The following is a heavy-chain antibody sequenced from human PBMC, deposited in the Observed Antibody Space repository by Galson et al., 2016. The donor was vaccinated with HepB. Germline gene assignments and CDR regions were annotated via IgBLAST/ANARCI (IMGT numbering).Heavy chain of an antibody. D-gene: IGHD2-21*01. J-gene: IGHJ6*03. CDR3: ARGPMWLPTYYYYYMDV. CDR1: GYTFTSYY. Sequence: SVKVSCKASGYTFTSYYMHWVRQAPGQGLEWMGIINPSGGSTSYAQKFQGRVTMTRDTSTSTVYMELSSLRSEDTAVYYCARGPMWLPTYYYYYMDVWGKGTTVTVSS. CDR2: INPSGGST. V-gene: IGHV1-46*01.